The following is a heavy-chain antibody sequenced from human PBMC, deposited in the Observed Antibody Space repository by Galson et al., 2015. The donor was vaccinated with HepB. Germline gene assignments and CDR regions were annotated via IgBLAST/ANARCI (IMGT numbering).Heavy chain of an antibody. J-gene: IGHJ5*02. V-gene: IGHV1-2*02. CDR1: GYTFTAYY. Sequence: QSGAEVKRPGASVKVSCKASGYTFTAYYIQWVRQAPGQGLEWMGWINPISGGTNYAQKFQGRVTMTRDTSISTAYMELSRLRSDDTAVYYCARETRAMSMVRANNWFDPWGQGTLVTVSS. CDR2: INPISGGT. D-gene: IGHD3-10*01. CDR3: ARETRAMSMVRANNWFDP.